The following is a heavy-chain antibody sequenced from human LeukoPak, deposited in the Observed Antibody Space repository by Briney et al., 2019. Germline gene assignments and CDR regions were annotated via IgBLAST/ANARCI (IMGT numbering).Heavy chain of an antibody. D-gene: IGHD2-15*01. V-gene: IGHV3-48*03. CDR2: ISSSGSTI. Sequence: PGGSLRLSCAASGFTFSSYEMNWVRQAPGKGLEWVSYISSSGSTIYYADSVKGRFTISRDNAKNSLYLQMNSLRAEDTAVDYCKSGYCSGGSCPNWFDPWGQGTLVTVSS. CDR1: GFTFSSYE. J-gene: IGHJ5*02. CDR3: KSGYCSGGSCPNWFDP.